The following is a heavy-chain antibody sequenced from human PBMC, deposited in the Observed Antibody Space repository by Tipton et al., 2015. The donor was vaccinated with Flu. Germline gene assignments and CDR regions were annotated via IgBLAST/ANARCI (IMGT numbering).Heavy chain of an antibody. CDR2: INHSGST. J-gene: IGHJ5*02. Sequence: TLSRTCAVYGGSFSGYYWSWIRQPPGKGLEWIGEINHSGSTNYNPSLKSRVTISVDTSKNQFSLKLSSVTAADTAVYYCARIRASGGGQIWFDPWGQGTLVTVSS. CDR1: GGSFSGYY. CDR3: ARIRASGGGQIWFDP. V-gene: IGHV4-34*01. D-gene: IGHD6-19*01.